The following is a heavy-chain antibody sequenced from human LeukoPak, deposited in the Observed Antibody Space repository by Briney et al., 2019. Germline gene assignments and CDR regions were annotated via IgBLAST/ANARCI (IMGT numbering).Heavy chain of an antibody. Sequence: ASVKVSCKVSGYTLTELSMHWVRQAPGKGLEWMGGFDPEDGETIYAQKFQGRVTMTEDTSTDTAYMELSSLRSEDTPVYYCATRNNWNDGWFDPWGQGTLVTVSS. CDR2: FDPEDGET. CDR1: GYTLTELS. J-gene: IGHJ5*02. D-gene: IGHD1-1*01. V-gene: IGHV1-24*01. CDR3: ATRNNWNDGWFDP.